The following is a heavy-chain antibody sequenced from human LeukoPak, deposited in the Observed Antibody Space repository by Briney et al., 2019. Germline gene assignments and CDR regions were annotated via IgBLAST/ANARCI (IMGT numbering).Heavy chain of an antibody. Sequence: GGSLRLSCAASGFTFSSCGMHWVRQAPGKGLEWVSVIYSGGSTYYADSVKGRFTISRDNSKNTLYLQMNSLRAEDTAVYYCASLGSSTPGAYFDYWGQGTLVTVSS. CDR2: IYSGGST. D-gene: IGHD2-2*01. J-gene: IGHJ4*02. CDR3: ASLGSSTPGAYFDY. CDR1: GFTFSSCG. V-gene: IGHV3-66*01.